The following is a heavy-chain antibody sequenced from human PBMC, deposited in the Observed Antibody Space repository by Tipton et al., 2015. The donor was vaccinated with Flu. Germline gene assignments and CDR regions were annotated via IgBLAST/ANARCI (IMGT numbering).Heavy chain of an antibody. D-gene: IGHD4/OR15-4a*01. J-gene: IGHJ6*02. V-gene: IGHV3-48*04. CDR3: AREHMARRGEIDYDTYSYERYYDYYGMDV. Sequence: SLRLSCAASGFTFNFYIMNWVRQAPGKGLEWLSFIATHSTPIHYADSVRGRFTISRDDAKNSVYLQMHSLGAEDTAVYYCAREHMARRGEIDYDTYSYERYYDYYGMDVWGQGTTVIVSS. CDR1: GFTFNFYI. CDR2: IATHSTPI.